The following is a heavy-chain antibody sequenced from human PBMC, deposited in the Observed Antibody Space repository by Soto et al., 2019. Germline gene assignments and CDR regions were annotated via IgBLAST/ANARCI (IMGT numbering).Heavy chain of an antibody. CDR3: ARGRGQWLVPPNFDY. V-gene: IGHV4-34*01. Sequence: QVQLQQWGAGLLKPSETLSLTCSVYGGSFSGYYWCWIRQPPGNGLEWIGEINHSGSTNYNPSLKSRVTMSVDTSKNQVSLKLSSVTAADTAVYYCARGRGQWLVPPNFDYWGQGTLVTVSS. J-gene: IGHJ4*02. CDR2: INHSGST. D-gene: IGHD6-19*01. CDR1: GGSFSGYY.